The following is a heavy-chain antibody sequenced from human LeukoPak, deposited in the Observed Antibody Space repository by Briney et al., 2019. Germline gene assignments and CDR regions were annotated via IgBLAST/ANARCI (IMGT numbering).Heavy chain of an antibody. D-gene: IGHD3-3*01. CDR2: ISASGDVT. CDR3: AREKNYDFWSGYYYYYYMDV. V-gene: IGHV3-23*01. CDR1: RFSFSTYP. J-gene: IGHJ6*03. Sequence: GGSLRLSCAASRFSFSTYPMGWVRQAPGKGLEWVSGISASGDVTFHADPVKGRFTISRDNSKNTLYLQMTSLRSEDTAVYYCAREKNYDFWSGYYYYYYMDVWGKGTTVTVSS.